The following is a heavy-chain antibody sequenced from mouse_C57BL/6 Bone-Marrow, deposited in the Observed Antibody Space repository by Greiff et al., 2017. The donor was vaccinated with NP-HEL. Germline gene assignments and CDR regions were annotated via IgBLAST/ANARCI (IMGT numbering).Heavy chain of an antibody. CDR1: GYSITSGYY. J-gene: IGHJ3*01. V-gene: IGHV3-6*01. Sequence: EVQLVESGPGLVKPSQSLSLTCSVTGYSITSGYYWNWIRQFPGNKLEWMGYISYDGSNNYNPSLKNRISITRDTSKNQFFLKLNSVTTEDTATYYCARKGGFAYWGQGTLVTVSA. CDR3: ARKGGFAY. CDR2: ISYDGSN.